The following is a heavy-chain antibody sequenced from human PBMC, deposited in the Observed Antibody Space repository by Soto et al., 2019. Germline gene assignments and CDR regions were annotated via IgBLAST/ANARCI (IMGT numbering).Heavy chain of an antibody. CDR1: GYTFTSYG. CDR3: ARGITLPTPLDY. D-gene: IGHD1-20*01. J-gene: IGHJ4*02. Sequence: ASVKVSCKASGYTFTSYGISWVRQAPGQGLEWMGWIRAYNGNTNYAQKLQGRVTMTTDTSTSTAYMELSSLRSEDTAVYYCARGITLPTPLDYWGQGTLVTVS. CDR2: IRAYNGNT. V-gene: IGHV1-18*01.